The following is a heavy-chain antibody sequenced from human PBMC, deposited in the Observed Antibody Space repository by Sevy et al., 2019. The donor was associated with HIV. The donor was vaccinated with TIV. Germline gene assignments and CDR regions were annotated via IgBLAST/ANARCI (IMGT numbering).Heavy chain of an antibody. CDR1: GFSFNTAGVG. D-gene: IGHD6-19*01. V-gene: IGHV2-5*01. CDR2: IHWNDDK. Sequence: SGPTLMNPTQTLTLTCTFSGFSFNTAGVGVGWIRQPPGKALEWLALIHWNDDKYYNPSLGSRLTITKDTSENEVVLTMANMGPEDTATYFCAHRSYTSGWYKGHFDPWGQGTLVTVSS. CDR3: AHRSYTSGWYKGHFDP. J-gene: IGHJ5*02.